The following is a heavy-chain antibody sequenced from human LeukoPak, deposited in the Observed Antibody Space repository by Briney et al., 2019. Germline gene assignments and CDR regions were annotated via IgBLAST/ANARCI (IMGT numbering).Heavy chain of an antibody. Sequence: SETLSLTCTVSGGSISSYYWSWIRQPPGKGLEWIGYIYYSGSTNYNPSLKSRVTISADTSKNQFSLKLSSVTAADTAVYYCARQDYYGSGSFYYYYGMDVWGQGTTVTVSS. CDR1: GGSISSYY. CDR2: IYYSGST. D-gene: IGHD3-10*01. J-gene: IGHJ6*02. V-gene: IGHV4-59*08. CDR3: ARQDYYGSGSFYYYYGMDV.